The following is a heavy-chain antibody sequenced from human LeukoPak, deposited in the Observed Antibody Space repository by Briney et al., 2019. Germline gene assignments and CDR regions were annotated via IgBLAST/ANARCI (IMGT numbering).Heavy chain of an antibody. CDR2: ISYDGSNK. J-gene: IGHJ6*02. CDR3: AREVYCSSTSCWFYYYYGMDV. CDR1: GFTFSSYA. D-gene: IGHD2-2*01. V-gene: IGHV3-30-3*01. Sequence: PGGSLRLSCAASGFTFSSYAMHWVRQAPGKGLEWVAVISYDGSNKYYADSVKGRFTISRDNSKNTLYLQMNSLRAEDTAVYYCAREVYCSSTSCWFYYYYGMDVWGQGTTVTVSS.